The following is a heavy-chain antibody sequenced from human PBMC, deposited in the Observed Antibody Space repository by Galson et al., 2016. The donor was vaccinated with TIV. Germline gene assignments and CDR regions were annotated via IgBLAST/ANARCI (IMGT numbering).Heavy chain of an antibody. CDR3: ARWGLYDSSGYHPYLDS. CDR2: ISRSGTT. CDR1: GASISNGYY. J-gene: IGHJ4*02. D-gene: IGHD3-22*01. V-gene: IGHV4-38-2*02. Sequence: LSLTCTVSGASISNGYYWGWIRQPPGKGLEWIGSISRSGTTYYNPSLKSRGTISVDTSKNQFSLKLSSVTAADTAVYYCARWGLYDSSGYHPYLDSWGQGTLVTVSS.